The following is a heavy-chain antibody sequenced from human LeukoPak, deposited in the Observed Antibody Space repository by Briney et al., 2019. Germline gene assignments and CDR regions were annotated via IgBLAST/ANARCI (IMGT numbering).Heavy chain of an antibody. Sequence: PSETLSLTCSVSGGSISSSSSYWGWIRQPPGKGLEWIGSIYYSGSTYYNPSLKSRVTLSVDTSKNQFSLKLSSVTAADTAVYYCARDKTSTWEYNWFDPWGQGTLVTVSS. J-gene: IGHJ5*02. CDR3: ARDKTSTWEYNWFDP. CDR1: GGSISSSSSY. V-gene: IGHV4-39*07. CDR2: IYYSGST. D-gene: IGHD1-26*01.